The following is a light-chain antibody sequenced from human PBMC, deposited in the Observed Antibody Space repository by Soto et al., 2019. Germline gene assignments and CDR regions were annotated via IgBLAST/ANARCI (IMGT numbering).Light chain of an antibody. CDR2: AAS. CDR1: QSISRY. J-gene: IGKJ4*01. CDR3: QPTYSSPLT. Sequence: DIQMTQSPSSLSASLGYRFTITFRASQSISRYLNWFQQKSGKAPKLLIYAASSLQSGVTYRFSGSGSGKDFTLTISSLQPEDFAAYYCQPTYSSPLTFGGGTQVEIK. V-gene: IGKV1-39*01.